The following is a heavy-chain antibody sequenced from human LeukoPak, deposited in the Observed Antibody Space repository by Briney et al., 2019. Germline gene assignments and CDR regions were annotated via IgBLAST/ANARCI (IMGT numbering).Heavy chain of an antibody. V-gene: IGHV3-33*01. D-gene: IGHD2-21*02. CDR2: IWYDGSNK. CDR3: ARCTWCGGDCYPDY. CDR1: GFSFSSFG. J-gene: IGHJ4*02. Sequence: GGSLRLSCTASGFSFSSFGMHWVRQAPGKGLEWVALIWYDGSNKYYADSVKGRFTISRDNSKNTLYLQMNSLRAEDTAVFYCARCTWCGGDCYPDYWGQGTLVTVSS.